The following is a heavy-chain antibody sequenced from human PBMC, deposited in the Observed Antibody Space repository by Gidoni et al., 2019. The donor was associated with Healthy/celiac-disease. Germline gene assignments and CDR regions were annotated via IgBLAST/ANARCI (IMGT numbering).Heavy chain of an antibody. Sequence: QVQLVESGGGVVQPGRSLRLPCSASCFTFSSYGMNWVCRAPGKGLEWVAFIWYDGSNKYYADSVKGRFTISRDNSKNTLYLQMNSLRAEDTAVYYCARAQRLGELSIDYWGQGTLVTVSS. CDR1: CFTFSSYG. V-gene: IGHV3-33*01. CDR2: IWYDGSNK. J-gene: IGHJ4*02. CDR3: ARAQRLGELSIDY. D-gene: IGHD3-16*02.